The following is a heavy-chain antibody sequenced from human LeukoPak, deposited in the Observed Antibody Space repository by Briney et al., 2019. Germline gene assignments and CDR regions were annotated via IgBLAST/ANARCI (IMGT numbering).Heavy chain of an antibody. CDR1: GFTFRSHA. CDR3: ARDLGGSGWQEYYFDY. CDR2: ISYDGSNK. D-gene: IGHD6-19*01. J-gene: IGHJ4*02. V-gene: IGHV3-30*04. Sequence: GGSLRLSCAASGFTFRSHAFHWVRQAPGKGLEWVAVISYDGSNKNYADSLKGRFTISRDNSKNTLYLQMNSLSPEDTAVYYCARDLGGSGWQEYYFDYWGQGTLVTVSS.